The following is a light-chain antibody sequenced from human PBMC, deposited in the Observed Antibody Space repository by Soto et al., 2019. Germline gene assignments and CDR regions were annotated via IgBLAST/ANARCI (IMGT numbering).Light chain of an antibody. V-gene: IGKV1-17*01. Sequence: DIQMTQSPSSLSASVGDRVTITCRASQGIGTDLGWYRQKPGRAHERLIYSKYSLQSGVQSRFSGSGSGTDFTLTIRSLQPEDFATYYCQQANSFPITFGQGTRLEIK. CDR1: QGIGTD. CDR2: SKY. J-gene: IGKJ5*01. CDR3: QQANSFPIT.